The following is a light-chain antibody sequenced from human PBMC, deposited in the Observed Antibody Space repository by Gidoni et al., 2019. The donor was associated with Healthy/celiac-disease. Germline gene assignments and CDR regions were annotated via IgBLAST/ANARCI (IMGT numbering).Light chain of an antibody. V-gene: IGLV1-40*01. J-gene: IGLJ3*02. Sequence: QSVLTQPPSVSGAPGQRVTISCTGSSSNIGAGYDVHWYQQLPGTAPKLLIYGNSKRPSGVPDRFSGSKAGNSASPAITGLQAEDEADYYCQSYESSLSCWVFGGGTKLTVL. CDR1: SSNIGAGYD. CDR2: GNS. CDR3: QSYESSLSCWV.